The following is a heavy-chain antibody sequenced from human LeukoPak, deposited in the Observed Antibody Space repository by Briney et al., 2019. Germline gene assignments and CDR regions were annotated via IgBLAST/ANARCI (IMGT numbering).Heavy chain of an antibody. CDR1: GFPFSSDA. J-gene: IGHJ3*02. V-gene: IGHV3-23*01. Sequence: GGSLRLSCAGSGFPFSSDAMNRVRQAPGKGLEWVASISGSTGSTQYADSVKGRFTISRDNSKNTLYLQMNSLRAEDTAVYYCARTYGDYGDAFDIWGQGTMVTVSS. CDR3: ARTYGDYGDAFDI. CDR2: ISGSTGST. D-gene: IGHD4-17*01.